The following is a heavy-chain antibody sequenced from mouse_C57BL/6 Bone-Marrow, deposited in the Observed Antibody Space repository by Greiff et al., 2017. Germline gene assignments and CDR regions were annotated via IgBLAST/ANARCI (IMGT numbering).Heavy chain of an antibody. V-gene: IGHV1-39*01. J-gene: IGHJ2*01. CDR3: ARRGDGYYPYFDY. CDR1: GYSFTDYN. CDR2: IKPNYGTT. Sequence: VQLQQSGPELVKPGASVTISCKASGYSFTDYNMNWVKQSNGKSLEWIGVIKPNYGTTSYNQKFKGKATLTVDQSSSTAYMKLNSLTSEDSAVYYCARRGDGYYPYFDYWGQGTTLTVSS. D-gene: IGHD2-3*01.